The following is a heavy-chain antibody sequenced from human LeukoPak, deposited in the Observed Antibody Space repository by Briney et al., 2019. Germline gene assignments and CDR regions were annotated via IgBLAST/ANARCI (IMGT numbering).Heavy chain of an antibody. V-gene: IGHV1-18*01. Sequence: GASVKVSCKASGYTFTSYGISWVRQAPGQGLEWMGWISAYNGNTNYAQKLQGRVTMTTDTSTSTAYMELRSLRSDDTAVYYCARVPISGVVRGASPIGLGNWFDPWGQGTLVTVSS. CDR1: GYTFTSYG. CDR2: ISAYNGNT. J-gene: IGHJ5*02. CDR3: ARVPISGVVRGASPIGLGNWFDP. D-gene: IGHD3-10*01.